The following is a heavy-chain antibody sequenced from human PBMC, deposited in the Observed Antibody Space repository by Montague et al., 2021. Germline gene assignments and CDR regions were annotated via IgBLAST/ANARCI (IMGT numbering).Heavy chain of an antibody. CDR1: GGSISSSNYH. CDR2: ITYTGDT. J-gene: IGHJ4*02. D-gene: IGHD2-8*01. Sequence: SETLSLTCIVSGGSISSSNYHWGWIRRPPGKGLEWIGSITYTGDTYYNPSLKSRVTMSVDTSRNQFSLKLTSVTAADTAVYYCATLDIVLIYWGFDYWGQGALVTVSS. CDR3: ATLDIVLIYWGFDY. V-gene: IGHV4-39*01.